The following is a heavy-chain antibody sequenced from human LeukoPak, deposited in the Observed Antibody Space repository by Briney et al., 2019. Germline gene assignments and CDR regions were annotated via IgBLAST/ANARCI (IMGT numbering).Heavy chain of an antibody. CDR2: ISSSSSTI. CDR3: AKKAQYNGNYPLDY. Sequence: GGSLRLSCAASGFTFSSYSMNWVRQAPGKGLEWVSYISSSSSTIYYADSVKGRFTISRDNAKNSLYLQMNSLRAGDTALYFCAKKAQYNGNYPLDYWGQGTLVTVSS. J-gene: IGHJ4*02. D-gene: IGHD1-26*01. V-gene: IGHV3-48*01. CDR1: GFTFSSYS.